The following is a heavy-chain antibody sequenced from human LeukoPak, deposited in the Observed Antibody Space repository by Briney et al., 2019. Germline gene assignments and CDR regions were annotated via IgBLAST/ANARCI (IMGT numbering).Heavy chain of an antibody. CDR3: ARGSNWLDP. CDR1: AASISDYY. J-gene: IGHJ5*02. CDR2: IYYSGTT. D-gene: IGHD6-6*01. Sequence: SETLSLTCSVSAASISDYYWSWIRLPPGKGLEWIGYIYYSGTTNYNPSLKSRVTISKDPSKNQISLKLTSVTHADTAVYYCARGSNWLDPWGQGILVTVSS. V-gene: IGHV4-59*01.